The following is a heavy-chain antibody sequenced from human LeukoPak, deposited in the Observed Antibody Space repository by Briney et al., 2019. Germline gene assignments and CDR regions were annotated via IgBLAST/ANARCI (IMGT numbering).Heavy chain of an antibody. J-gene: IGHJ4*02. CDR1: GYTFTGYY. CDR2: INPNSGGT. V-gene: IGHV1-2*02. D-gene: IGHD1-26*01. CDR3: ARGLPRLTPSGSYSHY. Sequence: ASVKVSCKASGYTFTGYYMHWVRQAPGQGLEWMGWINPNSGGTNYAQKFQGRVTMTRDTSISTAYMELSSLRSEDTAVYYCARGLPRLTPSGSYSHYWGQGTLVTVSS.